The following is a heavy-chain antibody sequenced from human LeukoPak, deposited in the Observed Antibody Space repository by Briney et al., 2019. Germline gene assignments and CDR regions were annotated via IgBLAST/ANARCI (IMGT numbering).Heavy chain of an antibody. CDR3: ARNYGDYVYTLDY. CDR2: ISGSGGST. D-gene: IGHD4-17*01. Sequence: GGSLRLSCAASGFTFSSYGMSWVRQAPGKGLEWVSAISGSGGSTYYADSVKGRFTISRDNSKNTLYLQMNSLRAEDTAVYYCARNYGDYVYTLDYWGQGILVTVSS. CDR1: GFTFSSYG. J-gene: IGHJ4*02. V-gene: IGHV3-23*01.